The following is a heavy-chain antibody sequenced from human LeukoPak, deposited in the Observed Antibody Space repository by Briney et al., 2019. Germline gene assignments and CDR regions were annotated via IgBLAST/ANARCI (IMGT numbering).Heavy chain of an antibody. Sequence: ASVKVSCKASGYTFTSYYMHWVRQAPGQGLEWMGIINPSGGSTSYAQKFQGRVTMTKDTSTSTVYMELSSLRSEDTAVYYCARGRGVDDFWSGYYTDYWGQGTLATVSS. CDR1: GYTFTSYY. D-gene: IGHD3-3*01. V-gene: IGHV1-46*01. CDR3: ARGRGVDDFWSGYYTDY. CDR2: INPSGGST. J-gene: IGHJ4*02.